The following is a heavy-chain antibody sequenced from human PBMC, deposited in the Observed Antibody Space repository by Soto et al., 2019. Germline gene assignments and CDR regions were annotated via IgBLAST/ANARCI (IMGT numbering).Heavy chain of an antibody. J-gene: IGHJ6*02. CDR2: IIPIFGTA. CDR3: ARWVLPAASEPYGMDV. V-gene: IGHV1-69*01. D-gene: IGHD2-2*01. Sequence: QVQLVQSGAEVKKPGSSVKVSCKASGGTFSSYAISWVRQAPGQGLEWMGGIIPIFGTANYAQKFQGRVTITAEDSTSRADLELSSLRSEDTAVYYCARWVLPAASEPYGMDVWGQGTTVTVSS. CDR1: GGTFSSYA.